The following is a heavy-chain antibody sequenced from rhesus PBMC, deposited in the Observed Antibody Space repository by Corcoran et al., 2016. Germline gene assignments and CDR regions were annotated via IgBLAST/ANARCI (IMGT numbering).Heavy chain of an antibody. CDR3: GRVGISWSEWDTVGTEWYFDL. J-gene: IGHJ2*01. V-gene: IGHV4S14*01. Sequence: QVQLQESGPGLVKPSETLSLTCAVSGYSIRSGYYWGWIRPPPGKGLEWLGSIYGSGGSNYLNPSLKSRVTLSVHTSKNQFSLKRSSVTAADTAVYYCGRVGISWSEWDTVGTEWYFDLWGPGTPITISS. D-gene: IGHD5-42*01. CDR2: IYGSGGSN. CDR1: GYSIRSGYY.